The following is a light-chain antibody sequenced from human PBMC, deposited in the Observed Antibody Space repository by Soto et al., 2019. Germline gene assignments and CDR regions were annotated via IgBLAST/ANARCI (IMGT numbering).Light chain of an antibody. CDR2: DVS. J-gene: IGLJ2*01. V-gene: IGLV2-14*01. CDR3: SSYTSSSTLV. CDR1: SSDVGAYIY. Sequence: QAVVTQPASVSGSPGQSITISCTGTSSDVGAYIYVSWYQQYPGEVPKLMIYDVSNRFSGVSNRFSGSKSGNTASLTISGLQAEDEADYYCSSYTSSSTLVFGGGTKVTVL.